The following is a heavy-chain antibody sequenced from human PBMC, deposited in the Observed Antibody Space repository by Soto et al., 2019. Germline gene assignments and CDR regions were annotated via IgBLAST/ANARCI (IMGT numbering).Heavy chain of an antibody. CDR1: WGSISPYY. CDR3: ARDSGYSSDNWFDP. J-gene: IGHJ5*02. D-gene: IGHD6-25*01. CDR2: IYYSGHT. Sequence: SETLSLTCTVAWGSISPYYWTWIRRPPGKGLEWIGYIYYSGHTNYNPSLKSRVTLSVDTSKNQFSLYLTSVTAADTAVYYCARDSGYSSDNWFDPWGKGTLVTVSS. V-gene: IGHV4-59*01.